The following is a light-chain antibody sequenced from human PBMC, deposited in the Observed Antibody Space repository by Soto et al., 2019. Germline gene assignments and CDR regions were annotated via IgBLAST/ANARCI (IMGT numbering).Light chain of an antibody. V-gene: IGLV2-14*03. CDR1: SSDVGTYKF. CDR3: SSYTGSSTYV. J-gene: IGLJ1*01. CDR2: DVT. Sequence: QSVLTQPASVSGSPGQSITISCTGTSSDVGTYKFVSWYQQHPGKAPKLMIYDVTDRPSGVSDRFSGSKSGNTASLTISGLQAEDEADYYCSSYTGSSTYVFGTGTELTVL.